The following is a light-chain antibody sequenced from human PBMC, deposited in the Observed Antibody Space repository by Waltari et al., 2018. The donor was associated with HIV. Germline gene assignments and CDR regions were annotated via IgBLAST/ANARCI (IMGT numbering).Light chain of an antibody. CDR2: SNN. CDR3: AAWDDSLNGPV. Sequence: QSVLTQPPSASGTPGQRVTISCSGSSTNIGSNTVNWYQQPPGTAPKLPIYSNNPRPSGVPDRFSGSKSGTSASLAISGLQSEDEADYYCAAWDDSLNGPVFGGGTKLTVL. V-gene: IGLV1-44*01. J-gene: IGLJ2*01. CDR1: STNIGSNT.